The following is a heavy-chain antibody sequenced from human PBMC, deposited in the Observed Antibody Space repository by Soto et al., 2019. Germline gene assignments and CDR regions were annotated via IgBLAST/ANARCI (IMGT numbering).Heavy chain of an antibody. D-gene: IGHD6-13*01. V-gene: IGHV1-18*01. CDR2: ISAYNGNT. J-gene: IGHJ6*02. CDR3: ARAWRRIAAAGTSGYYYYGMDV. CDR1: GYTFTSYG. Sequence: GASVKVSCKASGYTFTSYGISWVRQAPGQGLEWMGWISAYNGNTNYAQKLQGRVTMTTDTSTSTAYMELRSLRSDDTAVYYCARAWRRIAAAGTSGYYYYGMDVWGQGTTVTVSS.